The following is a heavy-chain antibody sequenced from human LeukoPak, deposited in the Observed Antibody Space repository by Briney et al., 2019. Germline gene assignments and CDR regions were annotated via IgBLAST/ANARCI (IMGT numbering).Heavy chain of an antibody. Sequence: GGSLRLSCAASGFKFSDYAMNWVRQAPGKGLEWVAVISYDGSNKYYADSVKGRFTISRDNSKNTLYLQMNSLRAEDTAVYYCATTISDYWGQGTLVTVSS. V-gene: IGHV3-30*03. CDR3: ATTISDY. CDR1: GFKFSDYA. J-gene: IGHJ4*02. D-gene: IGHD3-3*01. CDR2: ISYDGSNK.